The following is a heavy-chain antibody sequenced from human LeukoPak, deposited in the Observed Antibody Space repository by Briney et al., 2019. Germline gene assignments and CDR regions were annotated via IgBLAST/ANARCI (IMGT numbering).Heavy chain of an antibody. V-gene: IGHV3-53*01. J-gene: IGHJ3*02. CDR3: ARQSRSYYYDSSGWDAFDI. D-gene: IGHD3-22*01. CDR1: GFTVSSNY. Sequence: GGSLRLSCAASGFTVSSNYMSWVRQAPGKGLEWVSVIYSGGNTYYADSVKGRFTISRDNSKNTLYLQMNSLRAEDTAVYYCARQSRSYYYDSSGWDAFDIWGQGTMVTVSS. CDR2: IYSGGNT.